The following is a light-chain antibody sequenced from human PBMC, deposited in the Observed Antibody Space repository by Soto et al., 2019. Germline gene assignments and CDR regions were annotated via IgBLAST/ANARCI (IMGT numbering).Light chain of an antibody. CDR2: SAS. V-gene: IGKV1-27*01. Sequence: DIQMTQSPSSLSASVGDRVTITCRASQDIDPYLAWYQQKSGRVPELLIYSASTFQSAVPSPFSGSGSGADFSLTISGLQPEDAATYYCQKYDSGPLTFGGGTKVEI. J-gene: IGKJ4*01. CDR1: QDIDPY. CDR3: QKYDSGPLT.